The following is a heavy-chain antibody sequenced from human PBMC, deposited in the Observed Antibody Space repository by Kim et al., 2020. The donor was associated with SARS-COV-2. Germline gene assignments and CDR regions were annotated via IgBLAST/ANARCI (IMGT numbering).Heavy chain of an antibody. V-gene: IGHV3-53*01. J-gene: IGHJ6*01. Sequence: GGSLRLSCAASGFTVSSNYMSWVRQAPGRGLEWVSVIYRGSSTNYADSLQGRFTIDRYNSKNRLYHQMNSLRAEDKAAYYCAREGYSSSWKEQHHVYGM. D-gene: IGHD6-13*01. CDR1: GFTVSSNY. CDR3: AREGYSSSWKEQHHVYGM. CDR2: IYRGSST.